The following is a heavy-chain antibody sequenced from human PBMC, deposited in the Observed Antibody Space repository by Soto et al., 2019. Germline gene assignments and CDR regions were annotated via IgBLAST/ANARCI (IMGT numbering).Heavy chain of an antibody. Sequence: RGSLSLSCAASGFTFRIYAMHWVRQAPGKGLECVAVISYDGSNKFYRDSVKGRFTISRDNSKNTLYLQINSLRYEDTAVYYCARGDREDIAVVIGARPGEYGVDVWGQGTTVTVSS. CDR3: ARGDREDIAVVIGARPGEYGVDV. V-gene: IGHV3-30-3*01. J-gene: IGHJ6*02. D-gene: IGHD2-15*01. CDR1: GFTFRIYA. CDR2: ISYDGSNK.